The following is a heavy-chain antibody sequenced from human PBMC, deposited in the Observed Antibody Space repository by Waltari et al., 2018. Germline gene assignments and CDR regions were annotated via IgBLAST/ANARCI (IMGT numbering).Heavy chain of an antibody. J-gene: IGHJ6*02. CDR3: AKGSTVTTVYYYYGMDV. V-gene: IGHV3-21*04. D-gene: IGHD4-17*01. CDR2: ISSSSSYI. Sequence: EVQLVESGGGLVKPGGSLRLSCAASGFTFSSYSMNWVRQAPGKGLEWVSSISSSSSYIYYADSVKGRFTISRDNAKNSLYLQMNSLRAEDTAVYYCAKGSTVTTVYYYYGMDVWGQGTTVTVSS. CDR1: GFTFSSYS.